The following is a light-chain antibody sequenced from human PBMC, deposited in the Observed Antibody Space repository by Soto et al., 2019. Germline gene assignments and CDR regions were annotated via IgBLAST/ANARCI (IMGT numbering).Light chain of an antibody. J-gene: IGKJ4*01. V-gene: IGKV1-33*01. CDR1: QDIRRY. CDR2: AAS. Sequence: DIQLTQSPSFLSASVGDRVSITCQASQDIRRYLNWYQQKPGKAPKLLIYAASNLDTGVPSRFSGGGSGTDFTFTISSLQPEDFATYYCQQYDNLPPRVTFGGGTKVDIK. CDR3: QQYDNLPPRVT.